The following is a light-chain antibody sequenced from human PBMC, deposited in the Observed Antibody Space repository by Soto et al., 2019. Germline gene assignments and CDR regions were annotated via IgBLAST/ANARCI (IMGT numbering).Light chain of an antibody. CDR1: QSVGRN. V-gene: IGKV3-15*01. CDR2: AAS. J-gene: IGKJ3*01. CDR3: QEYSKWPLFT. Sequence: EIVVTQSPGILSVSPGDRATLSCRASQSVGRNLAWYQQKPRQAPTLLIYAASTRATGLPARFSGSGSGTDFTLTISSLQSEDFAVYYCQEYSKWPLFTFGPGTRVDIK.